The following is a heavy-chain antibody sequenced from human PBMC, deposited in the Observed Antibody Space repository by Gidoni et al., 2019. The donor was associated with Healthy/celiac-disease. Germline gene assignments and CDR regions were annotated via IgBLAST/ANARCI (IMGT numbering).Heavy chain of an antibody. CDR2: IYYSGST. V-gene: IGHV4-39*01. CDR3: ARPGDYGDIGY. Sequence: QLQLQDSGPGLVKPSETLSLTCTVAGGSISTSSSYWGWIRQPPGKGLEWIGSIYYSGSTYYNPSLKSRVTISVDTSKNQFSLKLSSVTAADTAVYYCARPGDYGDIGYWGQGTLVTVSS. D-gene: IGHD4-17*01. CDR1: GGSISTSSSY. J-gene: IGHJ4*02.